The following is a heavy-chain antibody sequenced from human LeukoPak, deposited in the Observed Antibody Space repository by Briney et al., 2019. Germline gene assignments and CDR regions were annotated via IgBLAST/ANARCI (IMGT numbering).Heavy chain of an antibody. CDR1: GFTFSSYA. CDR2: ISGSGGST. CDR3: AKGFGDCSSTSCYNGGYYYYYYYMDV. J-gene: IGHJ6*03. D-gene: IGHD2-2*02. V-gene: IGHV3-23*01. Sequence: GGSLRLSCAASGFTFSSYAMSWVRQAPGKGLEWVSAISGSGGSTYYADSVKGRFTISRDNSKNTLYLQMNSLRAEDTAVYYCAKGFGDCSSTSCYNGGYYYYYYYMDVWGKGTTVTVSS.